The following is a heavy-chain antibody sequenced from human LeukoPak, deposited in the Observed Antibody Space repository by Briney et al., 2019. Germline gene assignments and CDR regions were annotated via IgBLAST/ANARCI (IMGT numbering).Heavy chain of an antibody. J-gene: IGHJ5*02. V-gene: IGHV4-59*08. CDR2: IYYSGST. CDR1: GGSISSYY. D-gene: IGHD2-2*01. Sequence: SETLSLTCTVSGGSISSYYWSWLRQPPGKGLEWIGYIYYSGSTNYNPSLKSRVTISVDTSKNQFSLKLSSVTAADTAVYYCARRSSSRGFDPWGQGTLVTVSS. CDR3: ARRSSSRGFDP.